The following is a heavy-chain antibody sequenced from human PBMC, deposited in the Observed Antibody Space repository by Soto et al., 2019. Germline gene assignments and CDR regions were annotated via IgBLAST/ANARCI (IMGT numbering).Heavy chain of an antibody. CDR3: SLNDAYDKDV. Sequence: QVQVQESGPGLGKPSETLSLTCTVSGVSRSSHYWWSWVSQPPGKGLKWIGETHHSTGSNHNPSLETLVTISVDKSKNHVFLRRTSVTAADTGVYCWSLNDAYDKDVWGQGTAVTVSS. V-gene: IGHV4-4*01. CDR2: THHSTGS. D-gene: IGHD3-16*01. J-gene: IGHJ6*03. CDR1: GVSRSSHYW.